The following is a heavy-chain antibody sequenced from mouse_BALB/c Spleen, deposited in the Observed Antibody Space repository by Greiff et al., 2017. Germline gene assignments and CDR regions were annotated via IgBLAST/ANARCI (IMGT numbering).Heavy chain of an antibody. CDR2: ISYDGSN. CDR1: GYSITSGYY. Sequence: DVKLVESGPGLVKPSQSLSLTCSVTGYSITSGYYWNWIRQFPGNKLEWMGYISYDGSNNYNPSLKNRISITRDTSKNQFFLKLNSVTTEDTATYYCARGTYYYGSSSYAMDYWGQGTSVTVSS. D-gene: IGHD1-1*01. V-gene: IGHV3-6*02. J-gene: IGHJ4*01. CDR3: ARGTYYYGSSSYAMDY.